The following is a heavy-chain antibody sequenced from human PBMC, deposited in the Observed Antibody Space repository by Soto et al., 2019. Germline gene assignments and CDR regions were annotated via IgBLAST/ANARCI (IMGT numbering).Heavy chain of an antibody. V-gene: IGHV3-30*18. J-gene: IGHJ4*02. Sequence: GGSLRLSCAASGFTFSSYGMHWVRQAPGKGLEWVAVISYDGSNKYYADSVKGRFTISRDNSKNTLYLQMNSLRAEDTAVYYCAKAYVGATTDYWGQGTLVTVSS. D-gene: IGHD1-26*01. CDR3: AKAYVGATTDY. CDR2: ISYDGSNK. CDR1: GFTFSSYG.